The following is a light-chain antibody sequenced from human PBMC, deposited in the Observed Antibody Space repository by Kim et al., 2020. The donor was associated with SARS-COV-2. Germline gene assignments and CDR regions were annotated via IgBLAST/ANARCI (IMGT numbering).Light chain of an antibody. CDR1: QDIRND. Sequence: ASVGDRDTIASRASQDIRNDLGWYQQNPGRATKRLIYGASSLQSGVPSRFSGSGSGTEFTLTISSVQPEDFATYFCLQHSTYPITFGQGTRREIK. CDR3: LQHSTYPIT. CDR2: GAS. V-gene: IGKV1-17*01. J-gene: IGKJ5*01.